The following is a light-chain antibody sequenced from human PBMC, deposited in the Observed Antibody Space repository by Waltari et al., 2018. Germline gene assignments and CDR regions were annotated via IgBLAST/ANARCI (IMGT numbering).Light chain of an antibody. J-gene: IGKJ1*01. Sequence: DIVVTQSPLSLPVTPGEPASIFCRSSQSLLHRNGNNYLDWYLQKPGQSPQLLIYLGSNRASGVPDRFSCSGSGTDFTLRISRVEAEDVGVYYCMQSLQTLWTFGQGTKVEIK. CDR1: QSLLHRNGNNY. V-gene: IGKV2-28*01. CDR3: MQSLQTLWT. CDR2: LGS.